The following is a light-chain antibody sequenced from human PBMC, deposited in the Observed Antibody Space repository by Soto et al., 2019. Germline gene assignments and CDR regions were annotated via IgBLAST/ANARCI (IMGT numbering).Light chain of an antibody. CDR3: QSYDSSLSGSV. CDR1: SSNIGAGYD. Sequence: QSVLTQPPSVSGAPGQRVTISCTGSSSNIGAGYDVHWYQQLPGTAPKLLIYGNSNRPSGVPDRFSGSKSGTSADLAITGLQAEDEADYYCQSYDSSLSGSVLGGGTKLTVL. J-gene: IGLJ3*02. CDR2: GNS. V-gene: IGLV1-40*01.